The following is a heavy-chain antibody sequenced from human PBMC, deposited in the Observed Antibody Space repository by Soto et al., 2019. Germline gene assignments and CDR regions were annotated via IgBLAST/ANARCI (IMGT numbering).Heavy chain of an antibody. CDR2: IKSKTDGGTT. CDR1: GFTFTNAW. D-gene: IGHD6-19*01. CDR3: ARDSPIQSSGWSPYYYGMDV. V-gene: IGHV3-15*01. Sequence: GGSLRLSCAASGFTFTNAWMSWVRQAPGKGLEWVGRIKSKTDGGTTDYAAPVKGRFTISRDNSKNTLYLQMNSLRAEDTAVYYCARDSPIQSSGWSPYYYGMDVWGQGTTVTVSS. J-gene: IGHJ6*02.